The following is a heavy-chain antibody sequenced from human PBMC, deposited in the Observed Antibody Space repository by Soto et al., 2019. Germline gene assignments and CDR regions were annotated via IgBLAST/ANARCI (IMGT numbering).Heavy chain of an antibody. V-gene: IGHV3-21*01. J-gene: IGHJ5*02. Sequence: GGSLRLSCAASGFTFSSYSMNWVRQAPGKGLEWVSSISSSSSYIYYADSVKGRFTISRDNAKNSLYLQMNSLRAEDTAVYYCAREPGYSSSWSLNWFDPWGQGTLVTVSS. D-gene: IGHD6-13*01. CDR1: GFTFSSYS. CDR3: AREPGYSSSWSLNWFDP. CDR2: ISSSSSYI.